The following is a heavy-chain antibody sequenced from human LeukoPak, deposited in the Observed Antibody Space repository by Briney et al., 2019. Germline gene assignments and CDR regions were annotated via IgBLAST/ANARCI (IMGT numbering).Heavy chain of an antibody. D-gene: IGHD3-10*01. J-gene: IGHJ4*02. CDR1: GGTFSSYA. CDR3: ASTGSLVRGVTDY. CDR2: IIPIFGTA. Sequence: SVKISCKASGGTFSSYAISWVRQAPGQRLVWMGGIIPIFGTANYAQKFQGRVTTTADKSTSTAYMKLSSLRSEDTAVYYCASTGSLVRGVTDYWGQGTLVTVSS. V-gene: IGHV1-69*06.